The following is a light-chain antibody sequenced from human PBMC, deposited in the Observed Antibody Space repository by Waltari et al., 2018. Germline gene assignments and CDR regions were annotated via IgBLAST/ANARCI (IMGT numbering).Light chain of an antibody. J-gene: IGLJ2*01. CDR1: HSNIARNY. CDR3: GTWESSLSPYVV. CDR2: DNN. V-gene: IGLV1-51*01. Sequence: QSVLTQPPSVSAAPGQKVTISCSGTHSNIARNYVYWYQHLPGTAPKLLISDNNKRPSGIPDRFSGSKSGASATLGITGLQTGDEADYYCGTWESSLSPYVVFGGGTKLTVL.